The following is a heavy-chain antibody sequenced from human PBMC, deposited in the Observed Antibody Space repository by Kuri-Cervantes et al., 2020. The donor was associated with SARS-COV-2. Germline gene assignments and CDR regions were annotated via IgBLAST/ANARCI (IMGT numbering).Heavy chain of an antibody. D-gene: IGHD3-22*01. J-gene: IGHJ4*02. V-gene: IGHV3-21*01. CDR3: ARGITMIVVVTPFDY. Sequence: GESLKISCAASGFTFSGYSMNWVRQAPGKGLEWVSSISSSSSYIYYADSVKGRFTISRDNAKSSLYLQMNSLRAEDTAVYYCARGITMIVVVTPFDYWGQGTLVTVSS. CDR1: GFTFSGYS. CDR2: ISSSSSYI.